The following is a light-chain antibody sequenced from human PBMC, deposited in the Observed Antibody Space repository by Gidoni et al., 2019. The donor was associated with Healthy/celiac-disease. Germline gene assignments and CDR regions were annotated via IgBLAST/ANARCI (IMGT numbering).Light chain of an antibody. J-gene: IGKJ1*01. CDR3: QQGYSTPTT. V-gene: IGKV1-39*01. Sequence: DIQMTQSPSSLSASVGDRVTITCRASQSISSYLNWYQQKPGKAPKLLIYAASSLQSGVPSRCSGSGSGTDFTLTISSLQPEDFATYYCQQGYSTPTTFGQGTKVEIK. CDR1: QSISSY. CDR2: AAS.